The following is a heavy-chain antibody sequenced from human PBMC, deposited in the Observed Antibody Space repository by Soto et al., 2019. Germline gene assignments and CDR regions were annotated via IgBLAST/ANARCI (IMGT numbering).Heavy chain of an antibody. V-gene: IGHV1-18*01. CDR1: GYTFTSYG. D-gene: IGHD3-10*01. CDR2: INPFDGSR. J-gene: IGHJ4*02. CDR3: SRVDPGETSPFDH. Sequence: ASVRVSCRASGYTFTSYGISWVRQAPGQGLEWMGWINPFDGSRMFAQSFQGRVTMTRDTSTSTVYMEVSSLRSEDTAVYYCSRVDPGETSPFDHWGQGTLVTVSS.